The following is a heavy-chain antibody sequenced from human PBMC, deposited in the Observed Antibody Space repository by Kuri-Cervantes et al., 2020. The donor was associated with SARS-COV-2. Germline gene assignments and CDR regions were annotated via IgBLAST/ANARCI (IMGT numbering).Heavy chain of an antibody. J-gene: IGHJ3*01. CDR2: ITAAGAE. CDR1: GFTFSNYD. V-gene: IGHV3-13*01. D-gene: IGHD6-13*01. CDR3: AKGGIASYDPLDV. Sequence: GESLKISCAASGFTFSNYDIHWVRQVPGKGLEWVSAITAAGAEFHAGSVRGRFTVSRENAKTSAYLQMNSLTADDTAVYYCAKGGIASYDPLDVWGLGTMVTVSS.